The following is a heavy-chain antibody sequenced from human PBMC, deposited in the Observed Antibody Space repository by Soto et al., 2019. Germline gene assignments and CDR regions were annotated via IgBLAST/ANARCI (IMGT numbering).Heavy chain of an antibody. D-gene: IGHD3-3*01. CDR2: IIPIFGTA. V-gene: IGHV1-69*01. J-gene: IGHJ6*01. Sequence: QVQLVQSGAEVKKPGSSVKVSCKASGGTFSSYAISWVRQAPGQGLEWMGGIIPIFGTANYAQKFQGRVTITADESTSTAYMELSSLRSEDTAVYYCARVRLRFTIFGGVMGEHYYYYGMDVW. CDR1: GGTFSSYA. CDR3: ARVRLRFTIFGGVMGEHYYYYGMDV.